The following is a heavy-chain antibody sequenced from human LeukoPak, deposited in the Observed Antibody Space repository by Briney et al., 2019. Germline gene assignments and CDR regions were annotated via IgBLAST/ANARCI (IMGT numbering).Heavy chain of an antibody. CDR3: AREGGYSSSLAY. V-gene: IGHV3-74*01. D-gene: IGHD6-13*01. J-gene: IGHJ4*02. Sequence: GGSLRLSCAASGFTFSSYWMHWVRQAPGKGLVWVSRIKTGGSSTSYADSVKGRFTISRDNAKNTLYLQMNSLRAEDTAVYYCAREGGYSSSLAYWGQGTLVTVSS. CDR1: GFTFSSYW. CDR2: IKTGGSST.